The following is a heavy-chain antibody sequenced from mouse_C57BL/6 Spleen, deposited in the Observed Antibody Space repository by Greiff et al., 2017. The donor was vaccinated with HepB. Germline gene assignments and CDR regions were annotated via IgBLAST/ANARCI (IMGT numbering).Heavy chain of an antibody. CDR3: ARNCGSSPYAMDY. Sequence: QVQLKESGPGLVQPSQSLSITCTVSGFSLTSYGVHWVRQSPGKGLEWLGVIWSGGSADYNAAFISRLSISKDNSKSQVFFKMNSLQADDTAIYYCARNCGSSPYAMDYWGQGTSVTVSS. V-gene: IGHV2-2*01. CDR2: IWSGGSA. J-gene: IGHJ4*01. CDR1: GFSLTSYG. D-gene: IGHD1-1*01.